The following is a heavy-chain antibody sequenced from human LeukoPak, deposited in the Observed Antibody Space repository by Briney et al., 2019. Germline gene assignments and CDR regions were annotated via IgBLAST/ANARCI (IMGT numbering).Heavy chain of an antibody. D-gene: IGHD3-10*01. CDR3: ARTGVWFGELFRFDY. CDR1: GFTFDDYG. V-gene: IGHV3-20*04. CDR2: INWNGGST. J-gene: IGHJ4*02. Sequence: PGGSLRLSCAASGFTFDDYGMSWVRQAPGKGLEWVSGINWNGGSTGYADSVKGRFTISRDNAKNSLYLQINSLRAEDTALYYCARTGVWFGELFRFDYWGQGTLVTVSS.